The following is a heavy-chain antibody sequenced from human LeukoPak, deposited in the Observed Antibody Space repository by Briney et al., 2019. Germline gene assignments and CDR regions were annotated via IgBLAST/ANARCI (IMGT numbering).Heavy chain of an antibody. V-gene: IGHV3-30-3*01. CDR3: AKAVSHSYFDF. D-gene: IGHD6-19*01. J-gene: IGHJ4*02. CDR2: VSYDGSNE. CDR1: GFTFRTYA. Sequence: SGGSLRLSCVVSGFTFRTYAMHWVRQAPGKGLEWVAVVSYDGSNEYYADSVKGRFTISRDNSKNTLYLQMNSLRAEDTALYFCAKAVSHSYFDFWGQGTLVTVSA.